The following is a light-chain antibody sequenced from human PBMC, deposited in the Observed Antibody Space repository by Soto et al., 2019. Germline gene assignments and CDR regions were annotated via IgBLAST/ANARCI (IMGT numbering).Light chain of an antibody. V-gene: IGLV2-11*01. CDR2: DVS. Sequence: QSALTQPRSVSWSPGQSVTISCTGTSSDVGGYNYVSWYQQHPGKAPKLMIYDVSKRPSGVPDRFSGSKSGNTASLTISGLQAEDEADCYCYSYAGSYSLYVFGTGTKVTVL. CDR1: SSDVGGYNY. J-gene: IGLJ1*01. CDR3: YSYAGSYSLYV.